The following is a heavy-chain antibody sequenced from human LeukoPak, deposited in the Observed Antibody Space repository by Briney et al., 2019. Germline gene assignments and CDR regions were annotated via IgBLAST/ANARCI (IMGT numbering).Heavy chain of an antibody. Sequence: SQTLSLTCTVSGGSISSGDYYWSWIRQPPGKGLEWIGYIYYSGSTYYNPSLKSRVTISVDTPKNQFSLKLSSVTAADTAVYYCARAALQLWLHPDYWGQGTLVTVSS. D-gene: IGHD5-18*01. CDR1: GGSISSGDYY. CDR3: ARAALQLWLHPDY. CDR2: IYYSGST. V-gene: IGHV4-30-4*08. J-gene: IGHJ4*02.